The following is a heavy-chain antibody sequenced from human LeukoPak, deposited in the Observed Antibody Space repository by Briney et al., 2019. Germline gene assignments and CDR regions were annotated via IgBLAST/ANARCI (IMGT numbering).Heavy chain of an antibody. Sequence: GASVKVSCKASGYTFTSYDINWVRQATGQGLEWMGWMNPNSGNTGYAQKFQGRVTMTRNTSISTAYMELSSLRSEDTAVYYCASDYCGSGGYLDWGQGTLVTVSS. CDR1: GYTFTSYD. CDR2: MNPNSGNT. D-gene: IGHD3-10*01. CDR3: ASDYCGSGGYLD. V-gene: IGHV1-8*01. J-gene: IGHJ4*02.